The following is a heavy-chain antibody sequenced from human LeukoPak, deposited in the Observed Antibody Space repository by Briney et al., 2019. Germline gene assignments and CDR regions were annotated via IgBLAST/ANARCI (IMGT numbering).Heavy chain of an antibody. CDR3: AKCRSEVPAAINY. CDR2: ISWNSGSI. J-gene: IGHJ4*02. Sequence: GGSLRLSCAASGFTFDDYAMHWVRQAPGKGLEWVSGISWNSGSIGYADSVKDRFTISRDNSKNTLYLKMNSLRAGDTAVYYCAKCRSEVPAAINYWGQGTLVTVSS. CDR1: GFTFDDYA. D-gene: IGHD2-2*01. V-gene: IGHV3-9*01.